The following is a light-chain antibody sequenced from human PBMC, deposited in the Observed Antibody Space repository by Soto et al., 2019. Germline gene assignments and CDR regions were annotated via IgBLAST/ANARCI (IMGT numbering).Light chain of an antibody. CDR3: QQDDSWPRT. CDR1: QSLSSN. CDR2: GAS. Sequence: EIVMTQSPATLSVSPGQRATLSCRASQSLSSNLVWYQQKPGQAPRLLIYGASTRATGIPARFSGSGSGTEFTLTISSLQSEDFAVYYCQQDDSWPRTFGQGTKVEIK. V-gene: IGKV3-15*01. J-gene: IGKJ1*01.